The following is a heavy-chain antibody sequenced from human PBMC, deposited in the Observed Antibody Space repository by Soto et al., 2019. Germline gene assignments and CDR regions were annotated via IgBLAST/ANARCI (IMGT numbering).Heavy chain of an antibody. CDR2: ISSSSNYI. CDR1: GFTFSNYD. J-gene: IGHJ6*02. CDR3: ARDSSPNYNYYYGMDV. D-gene: IGHD6-13*01. V-gene: IGHV3-21*01. Sequence: EVQLVESGGGLVQPGGSLRLSCAASGFTFSNYDMNWVRQAPGKGLEWLSSISSSSNYIYYADLVKGRFTISRDNAKNSLYLQMNSLTAEDTAMYFCARDSSPNYNYYYGMDVWGQGTTVTVSS.